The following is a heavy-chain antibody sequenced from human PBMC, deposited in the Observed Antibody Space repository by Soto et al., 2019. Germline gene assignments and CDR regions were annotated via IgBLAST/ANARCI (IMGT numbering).Heavy chain of an antibody. Sequence: SETLSLTCTVSGGSISSVCYYWSWIRQHPGKGLEWIGYIYYSGSTYYNPSLKSRVTISVDTSKNQFSLKLSSVTAADTAVYYCARDWYGSGSSGSGTYGTDVWGQGTTVTVSS. CDR1: GGSISSVCYY. V-gene: IGHV4-31*03. CDR3: ARDWYGSGSSGSGTYGTDV. D-gene: IGHD3-10*01. CDR2: IYYSGST. J-gene: IGHJ6*02.